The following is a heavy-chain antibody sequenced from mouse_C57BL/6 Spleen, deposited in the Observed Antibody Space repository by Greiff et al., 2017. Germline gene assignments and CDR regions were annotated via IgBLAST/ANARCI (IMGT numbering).Heavy chain of an antibody. CDR1: GYTFTSYW. D-gene: IGHD3-2*02. V-gene: IGHV1-55*01. J-gene: IGHJ4*01. CDR2: IYPGSGST. CDR3: ARSSSSGYGYAMDY. Sequence: VQLQQPGAELVKPGASVKMSCKASGYTFTSYWITWVKQRPGQGLEWIGDIYPGSGSTNYNGKFKSKATLTVDTSSSTAYMQLSRLTSEDSAVYYCARSSSSGYGYAMDYWGQGTSVTVSS.